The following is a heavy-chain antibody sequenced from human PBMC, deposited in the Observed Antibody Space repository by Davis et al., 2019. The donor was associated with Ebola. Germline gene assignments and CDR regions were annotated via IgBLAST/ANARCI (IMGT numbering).Heavy chain of an antibody. CDR3: ARDGGGDYDTGFDY. CDR1: GFTFSSDG. CDR2: ISYDGSNK. J-gene: IGHJ4*02. Sequence: PGGSLRLSCAAVGFTFSSDGMHWVRQAPGKGLEWVAVISYDGSNKYYADSVKGRFTISRDNSKNTLYLQMNSLRAEDTAVYYCARDGGGDYDTGFDYWGQGTLVTVSS. V-gene: IGHV3-30*03. D-gene: IGHD4-17*01.